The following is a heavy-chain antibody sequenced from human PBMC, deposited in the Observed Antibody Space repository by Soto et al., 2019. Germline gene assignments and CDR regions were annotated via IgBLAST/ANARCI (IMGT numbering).Heavy chain of an antibody. Sequence: PSETLSLTCTVSGGSISSYYWSWIRQPPGKGLEWIGYTYYSGSTNYNPSLKSRVTISVDTSKNQFSLKLSSVTAADTAVYYCARECSGGSSSWGGWLYWGQGTLVTVSS. V-gene: IGHV4-59*01. CDR3: ARECSGGSSSWGGWLY. CDR1: GGSISSYY. CDR2: TYYSGST. D-gene: IGHD2-15*01. J-gene: IGHJ4*02.